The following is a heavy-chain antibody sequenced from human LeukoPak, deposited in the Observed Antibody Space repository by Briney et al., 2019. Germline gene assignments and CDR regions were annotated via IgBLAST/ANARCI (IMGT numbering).Heavy chain of an antibody. CDR2: VRYDGSNE. D-gene: IGHD5-12*01. V-gene: IGHV3-30*02. CDR1: GFVFSNYG. J-gene: IGHJ4*02. CDR3: AKDSNSGYVSVGPNF. Sequence: GGSLRLSCAASGFVFSNYGMHWVRQAPGKGLEWVAFVRYDGSNEYYADSVEGRFTISRDNSKNTLYLQMNSLTTEDTGVYSCAKDSNSGYVSVGPNFWGRGTLVTVSS.